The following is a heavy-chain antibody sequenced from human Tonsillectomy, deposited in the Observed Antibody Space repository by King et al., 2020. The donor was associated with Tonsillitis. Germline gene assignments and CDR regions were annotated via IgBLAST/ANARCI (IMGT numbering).Heavy chain of an antibody. CDR2: SNFSWGV. Sequence: LQLQESGPGLLKPSETRSLTCTVSGGFISSSSDYCGWIRQPPRKGLEWIGGSNFSWGVYYHPSLQSRVTISVDTSKNKFSLKLNSVTAADTAVYYCASGGIRFLEWLFPFDYWGQGTLVTVSS. J-gene: IGHJ4*02. V-gene: IGHV4-39*01. D-gene: IGHD3-3*01. CDR3: ASGGIRFLEWLFPFDY. CDR1: GGFISSSSDY.